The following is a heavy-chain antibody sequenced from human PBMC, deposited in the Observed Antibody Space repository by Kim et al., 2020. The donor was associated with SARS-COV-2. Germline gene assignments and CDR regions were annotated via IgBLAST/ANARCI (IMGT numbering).Heavy chain of an antibody. D-gene: IGHD3-22*01. J-gene: IGHJ4*02. V-gene: IGHV3-23*01. CDR2: ISGSDGRK. CDR3: AKSSIMIVVGDYFDH. Sequence: GGSLRLSCAASGFTFRNYAMSWVRQAPGKGLEWVSGISGSDGRKYYADSVKGRFTVSRDSSKNTLFLQMNSLRAEDTALYYCAKSSIMIVVGDYFDHWGQGTPVTVSS. CDR1: GFTFRNYA.